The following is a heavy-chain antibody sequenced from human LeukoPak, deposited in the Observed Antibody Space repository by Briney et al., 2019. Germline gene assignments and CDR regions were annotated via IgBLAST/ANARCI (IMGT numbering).Heavy chain of an antibody. CDR3: AKDFEFKWQQPSDH. CDR1: GGSISSSSYY. J-gene: IGHJ4*02. V-gene: IGHV3-23*01. CDR2: ISGTGGNT. D-gene: IGHD1/OR15-1a*01. Sequence: ETLSLTCTVSGGSISSSSYYWGWIRQPPGKGLEWVSGISGTGGNTYYADSVKGRFTISRDNSKNMLYLQMNTLTAEDTAIYFCAKDFEFKWQQPSDHWGQGTPVTVSS.